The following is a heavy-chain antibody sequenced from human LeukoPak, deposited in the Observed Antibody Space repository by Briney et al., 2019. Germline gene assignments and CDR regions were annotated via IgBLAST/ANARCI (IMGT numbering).Heavy chain of an antibody. J-gene: IGHJ1*01. D-gene: IGHD3-10*01. CDR3: ATPWSY. CDR1: GLTLSTYW. Sequence: GGSLRLSCAASGLTLSTYWMHWVRHGPGKGLVWVSYISPDGTITRYADSVKGRFTISRDNAKNTLYLQMNSLRAEDTAVYYCATPWSYWRQGTLVTVSS. V-gene: IGHV3-74*01. CDR2: ISPDGTIT.